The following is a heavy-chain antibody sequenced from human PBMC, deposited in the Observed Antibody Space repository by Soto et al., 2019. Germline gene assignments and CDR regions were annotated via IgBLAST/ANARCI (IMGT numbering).Heavy chain of an antibody. V-gene: IGHV3-23*01. CDR2: ISGSGFKK. CDR3: AKNQGVELVPLATVDWFDP. J-gene: IGHJ5*02. Sequence: PGGSLRLSCAASGFIFETFGMSWVRQAPGKGLEWISSISGSGFKKYYADSVKGRFTISRDNSKSTVYLELNNLSAEDTAVYHCAKNQGVELVPLATVDWFDPWGQGSVVTAP. CDR1: GFIFETFG. D-gene: IGHD1-26*01.